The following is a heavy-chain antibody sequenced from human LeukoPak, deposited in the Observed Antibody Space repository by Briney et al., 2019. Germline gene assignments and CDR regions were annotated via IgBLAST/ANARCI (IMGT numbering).Heavy chain of an antibody. Sequence: GGSLRLSCAASGFTFSSKWMSWVRQAPGKGLEWVANVNQGGTEKYYVDSVKGRFTISRDNAENSLYLQMNSLSAEDTAVYYCAREHYFYHMDGWGEGTTVTVSS. J-gene: IGHJ6*03. CDR1: GFTFSSKW. V-gene: IGHV3-7*01. CDR2: VNQGGTEK. CDR3: AREHYFYHMDG.